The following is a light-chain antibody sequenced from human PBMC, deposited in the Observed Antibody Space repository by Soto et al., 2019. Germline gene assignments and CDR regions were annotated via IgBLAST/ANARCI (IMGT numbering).Light chain of an antibody. CDR1: QDISSS. CDR2: AAS. J-gene: IGKJ4*01. Sequence: DLQLTQSPSSLSASVGDRVTITCRASQDISSSLAWYQQKPGKAPKLLIYAASILQSGVPSRFSGSGFGTDFTLTISSLQAEDFASYFCQQLRSYPSTFGGGTKVDI. V-gene: IGKV1-9*01. CDR3: QQLRSYPST.